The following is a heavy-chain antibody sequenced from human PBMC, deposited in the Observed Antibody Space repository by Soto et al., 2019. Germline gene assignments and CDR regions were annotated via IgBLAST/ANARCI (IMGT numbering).Heavy chain of an antibody. J-gene: IGHJ6*02. CDR2: INVERVTI. CDR1: GFTVSSCE. V-gene: IGHV3-48*03. Sequence: PGGSLRLSCTASGFTVSSCEMNWVRQAPGKGLEWVSYINVERVTIYADSVKGRFTISRDNAQNSLLLQMNSLRAEDTALYYCTRDKGDKVAYGMDVWGQGTTVPVSS. CDR3: TRDKGDKVAYGMDV. D-gene: IGHD3-16*01.